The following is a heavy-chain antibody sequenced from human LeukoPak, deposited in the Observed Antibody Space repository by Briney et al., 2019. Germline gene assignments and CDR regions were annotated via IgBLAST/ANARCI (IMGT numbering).Heavy chain of an antibody. CDR3: ARDGKDSSGWYLRY. D-gene: IGHD6-19*01. V-gene: IGHV4-59*12. CDR1: GGSISSYY. J-gene: IGHJ4*02. Sequence: PSETLSLTCTVSGGSISSYYWSWIRQPPGKGLEWIGHIYYSGSTNYNPSLKSRVTISVDTSKNQFSLKLSSVTAADTAVYYCARDGKDSSGWYLRYWGQGTLVTVSS. CDR2: IYYSGST.